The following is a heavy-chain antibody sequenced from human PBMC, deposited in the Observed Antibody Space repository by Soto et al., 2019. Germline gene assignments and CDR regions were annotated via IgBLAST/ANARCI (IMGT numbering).Heavy chain of an antibody. D-gene: IGHD3-10*01. CDR1: GYTFTSYY. CDR2: INPSGGST. V-gene: IGHV1-46*01. CDR3: ARGGREGRGWVY. Sequence: QVQLVQSGAEVKKPGASVKVSCKASGYTFTSYYMHWVRQAPGQGLEWMGIINPSGGSTSYAQKFQGRGTMTRDKSTSTVYMGLSSLRSEDTAVYYWARGGREGRGWVYWGQGTLVTVSS. J-gene: IGHJ4*02.